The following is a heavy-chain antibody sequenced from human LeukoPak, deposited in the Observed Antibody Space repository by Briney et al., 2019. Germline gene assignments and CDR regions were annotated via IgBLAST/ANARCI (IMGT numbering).Heavy chain of an antibody. D-gene: IGHD2-21*02. Sequence: KPGESLKISCQGSGYSFTRHWIGWVRQMPGKGLEWMGIINPGDSDTRYSPSSQGQVTISADKSINTAYLQWSSLKASDTAMYYCARAAYCGANCYSVGWFDSWGQGTLVTVSS. CDR2: INPGDSDT. CDR1: GYSFTRHW. J-gene: IGHJ5*01. CDR3: ARAAYCGANCYSVGWFDS. V-gene: IGHV5-51*01.